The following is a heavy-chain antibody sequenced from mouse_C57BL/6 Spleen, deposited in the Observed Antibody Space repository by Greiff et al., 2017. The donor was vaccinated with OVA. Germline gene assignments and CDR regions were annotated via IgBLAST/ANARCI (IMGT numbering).Heavy chain of an antibody. CDR2: INPGSGGT. V-gene: IGHV1-54*01. D-gene: IGHD2-13*01. CDR3: ARGGDGDYDYSDY. J-gene: IGHJ2*01. Sequence: QVQLQQSGAELVRPGTSVKVSCKASGYAFTNYLIEWVKQRPGQGLEWIGVINPGSGGTNYNEKFKGKATLTADKSSSTAYMQLSSLTSEDSAVYFCARGGDGDYDYSDYWGHGTPLTVSS. CDR1: GYAFTNYL.